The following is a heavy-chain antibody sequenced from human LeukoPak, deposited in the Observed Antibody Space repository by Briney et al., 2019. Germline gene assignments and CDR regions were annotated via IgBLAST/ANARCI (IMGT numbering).Heavy chain of an antibody. CDR1: GDSVSSNSVG. CDR3: AATRDGYNYLFGY. Sequence: SQTLSLTCAISGDSVSSNSVGWNWIRQSPSRGLEWLGETYYRSKWYNHYAVSVKSRITISPDTSKNQFSLILHSVTPEDTAVYYCAATRDGYNYLFGYWGQGTLVTVSS. CDR2: TYYRSKWYN. J-gene: IGHJ4*02. V-gene: IGHV6-1*01. D-gene: IGHD5-24*01.